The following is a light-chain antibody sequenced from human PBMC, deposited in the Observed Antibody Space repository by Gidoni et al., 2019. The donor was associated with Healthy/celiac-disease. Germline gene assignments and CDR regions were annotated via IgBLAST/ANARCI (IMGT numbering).Light chain of an antibody. CDR1: QSVLYSSNNKNY. CDR3: QHYYSTPKT. Sequence: DIVMTQPPDSLAVSLGERATINCKSSQSVLYSSNNKNYLAWYQQKPGQPPKLLISWASTRESGVPDRFSGSGSGTDFTLTISSLQAEDVAVYYCQHYYSTPKTFGQGTKLEIK. CDR2: WAS. J-gene: IGKJ2*01. V-gene: IGKV4-1*01.